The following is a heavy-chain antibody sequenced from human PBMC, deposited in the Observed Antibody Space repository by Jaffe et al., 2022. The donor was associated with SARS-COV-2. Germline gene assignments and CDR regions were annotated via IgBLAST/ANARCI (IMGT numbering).Heavy chain of an antibody. CDR3: AAGTGARGY. CDR2: ISVSGNSS. D-gene: IGHD3-10*01. V-gene: IGHV3-23*04. Sequence: EVQLVESGGGLVQPGGSLKLSCATSGFTFTNYAMSWVRQAPGKGLEWVSSISVSGNSSYSADSVKGRFTISRDNSKNTLYLQMDSLRVEDTALYYCAAGTGARGYWGQGTLVTVSS. CDR1: GFTFTNYA. J-gene: IGHJ4*02.